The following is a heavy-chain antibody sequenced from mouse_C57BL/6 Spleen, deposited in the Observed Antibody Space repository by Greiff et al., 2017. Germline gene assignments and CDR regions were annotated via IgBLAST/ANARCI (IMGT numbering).Heavy chain of an antibody. J-gene: IGHJ4*01. CDR3: ARGNDYGFYYAMDY. Sequence: QVQLQQPGAELVMPGASVKLSCKASGYTFTSYWMHWVKQRPGQGLEWIGEIDPSDSYTNYTQKFKGKSTLTVDKSSSTAYMQLSSLTSEDSAVYDCARGNDYGFYYAMDYWGQGTSVTVSS. D-gene: IGHD2-4*01. CDR2: IDPSDSYT. CDR1: GYTFTSYW. V-gene: IGHV1-69*01.